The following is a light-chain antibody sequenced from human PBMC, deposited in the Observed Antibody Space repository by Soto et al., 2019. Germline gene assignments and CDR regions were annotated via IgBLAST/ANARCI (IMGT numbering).Light chain of an antibody. V-gene: IGLV2-14*01. Sequence: QPVLTQPASVSGSPGQSITISCTGTSNDVGGYNYVSWYQQHPGKAPKLVIYEVSHRPSGISDRFSGSKSGNTASLTISGLQVEDEAEYYCSSYTTSSPYVFGPGTKLTVL. CDR2: EVS. CDR1: SNDVGGYNY. CDR3: SSYTTSSPYV. J-gene: IGLJ1*01.